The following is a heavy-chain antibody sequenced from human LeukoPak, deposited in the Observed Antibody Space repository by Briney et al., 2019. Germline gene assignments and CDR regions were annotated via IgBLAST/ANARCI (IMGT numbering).Heavy chain of an antibody. CDR3: ARLMITFGGVIVPFDY. D-gene: IGHD3-16*02. Sequence: PGESLKISCKGSGYSFTSYWIGWVRQMPGKGLEWMGIIYPGDSDTRYSPSFQGQVTISADKSISTAYLQWSSLKASDTAMYYCARLMITFGGVIVPFDYWGQGTLVTASS. J-gene: IGHJ4*02. CDR2: IYPGDSDT. CDR1: GYSFTSYW. V-gene: IGHV5-51*01.